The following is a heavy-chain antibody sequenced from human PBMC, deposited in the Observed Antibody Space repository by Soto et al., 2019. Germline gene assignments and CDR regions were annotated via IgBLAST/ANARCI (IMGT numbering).Heavy chain of an antibody. J-gene: IGHJ4*02. D-gene: IGHD1-7*01. V-gene: IGHV3-33*01. Sequence: GGSLRLSCAASGFTFSSYGMHWVRQAPGKGLEWVAVIWYDGSNKYYADTVKGRFTISRDNSQNTLYLQMNILRAEDTAVYYCARYLELPDYWGQGTLVTVSS. CDR1: GFTFSSYG. CDR3: ARYLELPDY. CDR2: IWYDGSNK.